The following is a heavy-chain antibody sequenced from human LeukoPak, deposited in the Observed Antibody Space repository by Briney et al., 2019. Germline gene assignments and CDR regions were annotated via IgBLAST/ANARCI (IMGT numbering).Heavy chain of an antibody. CDR3: ARAAYYYDSSGPPVADY. V-gene: IGHV3-23*01. D-gene: IGHD3-22*01. CDR2: ISGSGGST. Sequence: GGSLRLSCAASGFTFSSYAMSWVRQAPGKGLEWVSAISGSGGSTYYADSVKGRFTISRDNAKSSLYLQMNSLRAEDTAVYYCARAAYYYDSSGPPVADYWGQGTLVTVSS. J-gene: IGHJ4*02. CDR1: GFTFSSYA.